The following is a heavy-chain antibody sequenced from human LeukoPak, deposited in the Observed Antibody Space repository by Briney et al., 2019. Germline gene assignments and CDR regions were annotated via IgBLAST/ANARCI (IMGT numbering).Heavy chain of an antibody. CDR3: ARRAVVPAATQQFDP. CDR2: INHSGST. V-gene: IGHV4-34*01. CDR1: GGSFSGYY. Sequence: SETLSLTCAVYGGSFSGYYWSWIRQPPGKGLEWIGEINHSGSTNYNPSLKSRVTISVDTSKNQFSLKLSSVTAADTAVYYRARRAVVPAATQQFDPWGQGTLVTVSS. D-gene: IGHD2-2*01. J-gene: IGHJ5*02.